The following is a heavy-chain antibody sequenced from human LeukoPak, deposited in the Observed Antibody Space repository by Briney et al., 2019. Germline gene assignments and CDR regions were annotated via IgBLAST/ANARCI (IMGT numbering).Heavy chain of an antibody. J-gene: IGHJ4*02. V-gene: IGHV4-34*01. CDR2: INHSGST. Sequence: SETLSLTCAVYGGSFSGYYWSWIRQPPGKGLEWIGEINHSGSTNYNPSLKSRVTISVDTSKNQFSLKLSSVTAADTAVYYCARLGITMVRGRYPRNYWGQGTLVTVSS. CDR1: GGSFSGYY. D-gene: IGHD3-10*01. CDR3: ARLGITMVRGRYPRNY.